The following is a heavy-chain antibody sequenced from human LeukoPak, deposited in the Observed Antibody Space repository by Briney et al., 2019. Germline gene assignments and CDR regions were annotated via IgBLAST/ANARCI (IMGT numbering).Heavy chain of an antibody. J-gene: IGHJ4*02. Sequence: SQTLSLTCTVSGGSISSGDYYWSGIRQHPGKGLEWIGYIYYSGSTYYNPSLKSRVSISVDTSKNQFSLNLNSVTAADTAVYYCASGREITATLPYWGQGTLVTVSS. D-gene: IGHD1-20*01. CDR3: ASGREITATLPY. CDR1: GGSISSGDYY. CDR2: IYYSGST. V-gene: IGHV4-31*03.